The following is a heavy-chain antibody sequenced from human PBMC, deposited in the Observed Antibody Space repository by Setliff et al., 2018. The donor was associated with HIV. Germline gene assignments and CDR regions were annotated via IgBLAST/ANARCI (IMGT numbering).Heavy chain of an antibody. CDR2: IYASDNSGST. CDR3: AREVGTRYMDV. CDR1: GDSITTGVYY. J-gene: IGHJ6*03. V-gene: IGHV4-61*10. D-gene: IGHD1-26*01. Sequence: PSETLSLTCTVSGDSITTGVYYWSWIRQPAGQGLEWIGHIYASDNSGSTIYSPSLTGRVTISVDTSKSQFSLRLSSVTAADTAVYYCAREVGTRYMDVWGKGTTVTVSS.